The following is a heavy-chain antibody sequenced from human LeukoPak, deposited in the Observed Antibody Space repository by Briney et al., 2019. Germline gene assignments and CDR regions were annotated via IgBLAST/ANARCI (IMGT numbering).Heavy chain of an antibody. D-gene: IGHD3-22*01. J-gene: IGHJ4*01. CDR2: ISSSSRYI. Sequence: GGSLTLFCAVSVFTFSRYRIIWVRHAPGKGLEWVSSISSSSRYIYHADSVKGRFTISRDNDKNSLYLQMNSLRAEDTAVYYCARGLRGDYYDSSGYLFDYWGQGTLVTVSS. V-gene: IGHV3-21*01. CDR3: ARGLRGDYYDSSGYLFDY. CDR1: VFTFSRYR.